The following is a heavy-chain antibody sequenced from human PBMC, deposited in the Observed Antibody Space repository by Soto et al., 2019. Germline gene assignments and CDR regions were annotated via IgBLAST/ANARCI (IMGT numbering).Heavy chain of an antibody. CDR1: GYTFSTYG. CDR3: ARSYSYGSYWYFDD. Sequence: QGQLVQSGAEVKKPGASVKVSCKASGYTFSTYGVSGVRQAPGQGLEWMGWITVSNGNTNYIDNLQGRVTMTTDPSTTTAYMELWRLRSDDTAVYYCARSYSYGSYWYFDDWGQGTLVIVS. V-gene: IGHV1-18*04. D-gene: IGHD5-18*01. CDR2: ITVSNGNT. J-gene: IGHJ4*02.